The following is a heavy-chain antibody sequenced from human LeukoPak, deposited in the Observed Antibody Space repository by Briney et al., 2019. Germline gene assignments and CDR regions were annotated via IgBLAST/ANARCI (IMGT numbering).Heavy chain of an antibody. J-gene: IGHJ4*02. V-gene: IGHV4-59*12. D-gene: IGHD4-11*01. CDR2: IYYSGST. Sequence: PSETLSLTCTVSGGSISSYYWSWIRQPPGKGLEWIGYIYYSGSTNYSPSLKSRVTISVDTSKNQFSLKLSSVTAADTAVYYCAGDYRGSLDYWGQGTLVTVSS. CDR1: GGSISSYY. CDR3: AGDYRGSLDY.